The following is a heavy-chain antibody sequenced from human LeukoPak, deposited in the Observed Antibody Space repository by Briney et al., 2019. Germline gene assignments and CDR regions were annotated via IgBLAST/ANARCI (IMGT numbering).Heavy chain of an antibody. J-gene: IGHJ4*02. V-gene: IGHV3-7*01. CDR3: ARAGFNYGSGSYYKLDY. Sequence: PGGSLRLSCAASEFTFNSYWMSWVRQAPGKGLEWVANIKQDGSEKYYVDSVKGRFTISRDNAKNSLYLQMNSLRAEDTAMYYCARAGFNYGSGSYYKLDYWGQGTLVTVSS. CDR1: EFTFNSYW. CDR2: IKQDGSEK. D-gene: IGHD3-10*01.